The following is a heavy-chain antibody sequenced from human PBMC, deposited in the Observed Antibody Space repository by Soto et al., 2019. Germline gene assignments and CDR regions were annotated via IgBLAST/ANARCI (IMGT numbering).Heavy chain of an antibody. J-gene: IGHJ6*02. V-gene: IGHV3-33*01. CDR2: IWYDGSNK. CDR3: ARDLVLQWFGDGSGGMDV. D-gene: IGHD3-10*01. CDR1: GFTFSSYG. Sequence: QVQLVESGGGVVQPVRSLRLSCAASGFTFSSYGMHWVRQAPGKGLEWVAVIWYDGSNKYYADSVKGRFTISRDNSKNTLYVKRNSLRAEDTAVYYCARDLVLQWFGDGSGGMDVWGQGTTVTVSS.